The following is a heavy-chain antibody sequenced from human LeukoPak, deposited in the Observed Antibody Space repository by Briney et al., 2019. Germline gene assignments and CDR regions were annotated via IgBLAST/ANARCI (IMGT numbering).Heavy chain of an antibody. V-gene: IGHV3-23*01. CDR3: AKGGYSSSWSLHCY. Sequence: GGSLRLSCAASGFTFSSYAMSWVRQAPGKGLEWVSAISGSGGSTYYADSVKGRFTISRDNSKNTLYLQMNSLRAEDTAVYYCAKGGYSSSWSLHCYWGQGTLVTVSS. J-gene: IGHJ4*02. CDR2: ISGSGGST. D-gene: IGHD6-13*01. CDR1: GFTFSSYA.